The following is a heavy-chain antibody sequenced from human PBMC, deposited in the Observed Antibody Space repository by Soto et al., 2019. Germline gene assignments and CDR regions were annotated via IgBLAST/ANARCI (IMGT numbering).Heavy chain of an antibody. CDR3: ASYSGYEKNYYYYGMDV. D-gene: IGHD5-12*01. Sequence: SVKVSWKACGGALSSYASSWVQQDHGQGLEWMGGIIPIFGTANYAQKFQGRVTITADESTSTAYMELSSLRSEDTAVYYCASYSGYEKNYYYYGMDVWGQGTTVTVSS. CDR1: GGALSSYA. J-gene: IGHJ6*02. V-gene: IGHV1-69*13. CDR2: IIPIFGTA.